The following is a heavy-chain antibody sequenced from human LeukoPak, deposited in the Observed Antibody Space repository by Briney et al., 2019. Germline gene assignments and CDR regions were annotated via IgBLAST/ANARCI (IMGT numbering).Heavy chain of an antibody. CDR2: ISASGVST. Sequence: PGGSLRLSRAASGFTFSSYAMSWVRQAPGKGLEWVSGISASGVSTNYADSVKGRFTISRDNSKNTLYLQMNSLRAEDTAVYYCAKLSRIQLWDGEYYFDYWGQGTLVTVSS. V-gene: IGHV3-23*01. CDR1: GFTFSSYA. CDR3: AKLSRIQLWDGEYYFDY. D-gene: IGHD5-18*01. J-gene: IGHJ4*02.